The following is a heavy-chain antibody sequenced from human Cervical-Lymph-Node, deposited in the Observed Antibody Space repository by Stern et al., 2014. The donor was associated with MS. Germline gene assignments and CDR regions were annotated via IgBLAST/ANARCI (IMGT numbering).Heavy chain of an antibody. CDR1: GGTFSIYG. Sequence: QMQLVKSGAEVKKPGSSVKVSCKASGGTFSIYGFNWVRQAPGQGLEWVGGIVPNFGTANFAQRFQCRVTITADKSATTVYMNLSSLRSDDTAVYYCAKARTLYYFNYDMDVWGQGTTVIVSS. D-gene: IGHD3-16*01. CDR3: AKARTLYYFNYDMDV. V-gene: IGHV1-69*06. J-gene: IGHJ6*02. CDR2: IVPNFGTA.